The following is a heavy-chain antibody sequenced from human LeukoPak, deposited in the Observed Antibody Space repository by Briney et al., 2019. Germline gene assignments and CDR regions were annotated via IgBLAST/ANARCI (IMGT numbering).Heavy chain of an antibody. CDR3: ARGDDFSGDY. J-gene: IGHJ4*02. CDR2: IHPEGNEK. V-gene: IGHV3-7*04. Sequence: GGSLRLSCTASGFTFSTYWMSWVRQAPGEGLEWVANIHPEGNEKYHVDPVKGRFTISRDNAKNSLYLQMNSLRVEDTAVYYCARGDDFSGDYWGQGTLVTVSS. CDR1: GFTFSTYW. D-gene: IGHD2-21*02.